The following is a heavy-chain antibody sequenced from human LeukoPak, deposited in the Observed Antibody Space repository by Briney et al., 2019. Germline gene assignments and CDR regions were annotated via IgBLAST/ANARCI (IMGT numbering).Heavy chain of an antibody. CDR3: ARDFVSVVVPAAVDAFDI. CDR2: ISSSSSYI. J-gene: IGHJ3*02. D-gene: IGHD2-2*01. CDR1: GFTFSSYS. Sequence: GGSLRLSCAASGFTFSSYSMNWVRQAPGKGLEWVSSISSSSSYIYYADSVKGRFTISRDNAKNSLYLQMNSLRAEDTAVYHCARDFVSVVVPAAVDAFDIWGQGTMVTVSS. V-gene: IGHV3-21*01.